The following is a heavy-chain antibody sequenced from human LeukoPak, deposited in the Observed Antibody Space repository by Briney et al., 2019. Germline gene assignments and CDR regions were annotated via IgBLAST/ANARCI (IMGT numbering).Heavy chain of an antibody. V-gene: IGHV4-39*01. Sequence: SETLSLTCIVSGDSISNSNLYWGWIRQPPGKGLEWIGSIYYSGNTYYNASLKSRVSISVDTSKNQFSLRLTSATAADTAVYYCARQTGSGLFILPGGQGKLVTVSS. CDR2: IYYSGNT. J-gene: IGHJ4*02. D-gene: IGHD3/OR15-3a*01. CDR3: ARQTGSGLFILP. CDR1: GDSISNSNLY.